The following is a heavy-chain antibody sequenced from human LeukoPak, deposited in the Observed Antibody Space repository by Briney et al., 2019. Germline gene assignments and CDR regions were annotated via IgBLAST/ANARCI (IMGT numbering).Heavy chain of an antibody. CDR2: IYYSRST. J-gene: IGHJ4*02. CDR1: GGSISSSSYY. Sequence: PSETLSLTCTVSGGSISSSSYYWGWIRQPPGKGLEWIGSIYYSRSTYYNPSLKSRVTISVDTSKNQFSLKLSSVTAADTAVYYCARYASGSYYEISFDYWGQGTLVTVSS. CDR3: ARYASGSYYEISFDY. D-gene: IGHD1-26*01. V-gene: IGHV4-39*01.